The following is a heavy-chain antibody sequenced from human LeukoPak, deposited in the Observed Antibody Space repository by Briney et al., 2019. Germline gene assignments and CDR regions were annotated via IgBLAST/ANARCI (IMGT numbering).Heavy chain of an antibody. Sequence: SETLSLTCTVSGGSISSSSYYWGWIRQPPGKGLEWIGSIYYSGSTYYNPSLKSRVTISVDTSKNQFSLKLSSVTAADTAVYYCARQLRNYDILTRYSHYFDYWGQGTLVTVSS. CDR2: IYYSGST. V-gene: IGHV4-39*01. CDR1: GGSISSSSYY. J-gene: IGHJ4*02. D-gene: IGHD3-9*01. CDR3: ARQLRNYDILTRYSHYFDY.